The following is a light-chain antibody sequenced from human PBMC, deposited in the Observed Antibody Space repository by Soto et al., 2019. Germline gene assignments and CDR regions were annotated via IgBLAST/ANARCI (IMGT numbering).Light chain of an antibody. V-gene: IGKV3-15*01. CDR1: QSVSSN. CDR3: QQYNNRPPWT. CDR2: GAS. Sequence: EVVMTQSPATLSVSPGERATLSCRASQSVSSNLAWYQQKPGQAPRLLIYGASTRTTGIPARFSGSGSGTEFTLTITSLQSQDFEGSYCQQYNNRPPWTFGQGTKVEIK. J-gene: IGKJ1*01.